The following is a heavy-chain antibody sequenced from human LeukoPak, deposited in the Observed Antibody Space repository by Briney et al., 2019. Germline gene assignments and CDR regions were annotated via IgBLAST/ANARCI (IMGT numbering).Heavy chain of an antibody. CDR3: ARGRRKLSSPNHSNGRVAFDI. CDR1: GGSFSGYY. CDR2: INHSGST. D-gene: IGHD3-22*01. V-gene: IGHV4-34*01. J-gene: IGHJ3*02. Sequence: SETLSLTCAVYGGSFSGYYWSWIRQPPGKGLEWIGEINHSGSTNYNPSLKSRVTISVDTSKNQFPLKLSSVTAADTAVYYCARGRRKLSSPNHSNGRVAFDIWGQGTMVTVSS.